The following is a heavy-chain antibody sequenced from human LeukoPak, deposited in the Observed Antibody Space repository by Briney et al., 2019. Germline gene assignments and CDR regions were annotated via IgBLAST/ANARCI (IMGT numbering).Heavy chain of an antibody. Sequence: ASVKVSCKASGYTFTGYYMHWVRQAPGQGLEWMGWINPNSGGTNYAQKFQGRVTMTRDTSIRTAYMELSRLRSDDTAVYYCARGYCSSTSCYRVDPWGQGTLVTVSS. V-gene: IGHV1-2*02. CDR2: INPNSGGT. CDR1: GYTFTGYY. J-gene: IGHJ5*02. D-gene: IGHD2-2*02. CDR3: ARGYCSSTSCYRVDP.